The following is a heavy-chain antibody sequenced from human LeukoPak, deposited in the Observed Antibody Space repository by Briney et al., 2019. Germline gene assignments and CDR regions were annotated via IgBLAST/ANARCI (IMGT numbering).Heavy chain of an antibody. CDR1: GFTFSSYG. Sequence: PGGSLRLSCAASGFTFSSYGMHWVRQAPGKGLEWVAVIWYDGSNKYYADSVKGRFTISRDNSKNTLYLQMNSLRAEDTAVYYCAKDQGSSAYLGAFDIWGQGTMVTVSS. CDR3: AKDQGSSAYLGAFDI. V-gene: IGHV3-33*06. J-gene: IGHJ3*02. CDR2: IWYDGSNK. D-gene: IGHD3-22*01.